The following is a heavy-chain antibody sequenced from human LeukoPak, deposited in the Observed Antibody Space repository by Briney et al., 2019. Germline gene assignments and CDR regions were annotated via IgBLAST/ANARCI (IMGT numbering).Heavy chain of an antibody. V-gene: IGHV4-39*01. D-gene: IGHD5-24*01. CDR1: GVSISSSTYY. J-gene: IGHJ3*02. CDR3: ARWRHGYNSVDAFDI. Sequence: SETLSLTCSVSGVSISSSTYYWGWIRQPPGKGLEWIGNIYYSGSTDYKPSLKSRVTMSIDTSDNHFSLKVTSVTAADTAVYYCARWRHGYNSVDAFDIWGQGLMVTVSS. CDR2: IYYSGST.